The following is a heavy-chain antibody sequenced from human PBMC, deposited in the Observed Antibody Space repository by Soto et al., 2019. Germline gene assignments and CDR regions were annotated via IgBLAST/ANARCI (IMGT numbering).Heavy chain of an antibody. CDR3: ARAYDTSGYYEYYFDY. CDR2: IYWDDYK. J-gene: IGHJ4*02. CDR1: EFSLTTTGVG. Sequence: QITLKESGPPLVKPTQTLTLTCTFSEFSLTTTGVGVGWIRQPPGKALEWLALIYWDDYKRDSPSLKSRLTIAKDTSKHQVVLIMTNIDPVDTATYSYARAYDTSGYYEYYFDYWGQGTLVTVSS. V-gene: IGHV2-5*02. D-gene: IGHD3-22*01.